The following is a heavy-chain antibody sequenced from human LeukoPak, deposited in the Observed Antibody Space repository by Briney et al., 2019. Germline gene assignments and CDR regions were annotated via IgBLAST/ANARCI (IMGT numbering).Heavy chain of an antibody. CDR2: INPTTGVT. V-gene: IGHV1-46*01. Sequence: ASVKVSCKASGYTFTSYDINWVRQATGQGLEWVGIINPTTGVTNYAQKFQGRVSMTRDTSASTVYMELNSLRSEDTAVYYCTRDRVVPNAGPRLYNWFDPWGQGTLVTVSS. D-gene: IGHD2-2*01. J-gene: IGHJ5*02. CDR3: TRDRVVPNAGPRLYNWFDP. CDR1: GYTFTSYD.